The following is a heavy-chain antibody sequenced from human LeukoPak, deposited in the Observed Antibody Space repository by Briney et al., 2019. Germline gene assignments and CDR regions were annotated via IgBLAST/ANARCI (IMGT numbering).Heavy chain of an antibody. CDR3: GKTLWGLTLLSSDY. V-gene: IGHV3-23*01. Sequence: PGGSLRLSCAASGFTFTSYTMTWVRQAPGKGLEWVSGISDSGGSTHYADSVKRRFTISRDNSKNTLYLHMNSLRLEDTAVYWCGKTLWGLTLLSSDYWGQGTLVTVSS. J-gene: IGHJ4*02. D-gene: IGHD3-16*01. CDR2: ISDSGGST. CDR1: GFTFTSYT.